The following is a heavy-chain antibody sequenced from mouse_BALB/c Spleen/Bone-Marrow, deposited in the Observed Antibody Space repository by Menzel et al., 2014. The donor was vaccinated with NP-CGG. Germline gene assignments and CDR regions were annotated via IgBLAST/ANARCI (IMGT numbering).Heavy chain of an antibody. Sequence: EVKLMESGAELVKPGASVKLSCTASGFNIKDTYMHWVKQRPEQGLEWIGRIDPANGNTKYDPKFQGEATITADTSSNTAYLQLSSLTSEGTAVYYCATYYRYDRRFAYWGQGTLVTVSA. CDR1: GFNIKDTY. D-gene: IGHD2-14*01. J-gene: IGHJ3*01. CDR3: ATYYRYDRRFAY. V-gene: IGHV14-3*02. CDR2: IDPANGNT.